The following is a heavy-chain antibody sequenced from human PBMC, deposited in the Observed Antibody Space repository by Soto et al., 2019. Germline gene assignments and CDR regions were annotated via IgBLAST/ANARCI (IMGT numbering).Heavy chain of an antibody. V-gene: IGHV4-59*08. Sequence: SETLSLTCTGSGGSVSSYSWSLIRQPPGKGLEWIGYLYYGGSIIHSPSLQSRVTISVDSSRNQFSLRVSSVTAADTAVYYCARHGIRGENFDSWGQGALVTVSS. CDR2: LYYGGSI. CDR1: GGSVSSYS. D-gene: IGHD3-16*01. CDR3: ARHGIRGENFDS. J-gene: IGHJ4*02.